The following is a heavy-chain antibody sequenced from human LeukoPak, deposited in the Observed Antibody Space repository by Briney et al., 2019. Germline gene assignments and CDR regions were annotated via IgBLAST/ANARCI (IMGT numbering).Heavy chain of an antibody. CDR1: GGSISGSSYY. CDR2: IYYSGST. Sequence: SETLSLTCTDPGGSISGSSYYWGWIRQPPGKGLEWIGSIYYSGSTYYNPSLKSRVTISVDTSKNQFSLKLSSVTAADTAVYYCARWSWGYGSGTHFDYWGQGTLVTVSS. CDR3: ARWSWGYGSGTHFDY. J-gene: IGHJ4*02. D-gene: IGHD3-10*01. V-gene: IGHV4-39*01.